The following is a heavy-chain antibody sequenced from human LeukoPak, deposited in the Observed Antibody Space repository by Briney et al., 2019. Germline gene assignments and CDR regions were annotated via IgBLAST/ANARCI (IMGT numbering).Heavy chain of an antibody. Sequence: GGSLTLSCAASGFTFSGSAMHWVRQAPGKGMEWVAVISYDGSNKYYADSVKGRFTISRDNSKNTLYLQMNSLRTEDTAVYYCARTRAAAGYSSFWFDPWGQGTLVTVSS. D-gene: IGHD6-13*01. CDR1: GFTFSGSA. V-gene: IGHV3-30*04. J-gene: IGHJ5*02. CDR2: ISYDGSNK. CDR3: ARTRAAAGYSSFWFDP.